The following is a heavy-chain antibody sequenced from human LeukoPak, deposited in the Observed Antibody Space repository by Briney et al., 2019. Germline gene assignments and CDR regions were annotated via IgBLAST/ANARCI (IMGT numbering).Heavy chain of an antibody. J-gene: IGHJ4*02. V-gene: IGHV3-23*01. Sequence: GGSLRLSCATSGFTFSNYAMGWVRQAPGKGLEWASGISGSAGSTYYADSVKGRFTISRDNSKNTLYLQMNSLRAEDTAVYYCSRGRYCSSTSCYIDYWGQGTLVTVAS. CDR2: ISGSAGST. CDR1: GFTFSNYA. CDR3: SRGRYCSSTSCYIDY. D-gene: IGHD2-2*02.